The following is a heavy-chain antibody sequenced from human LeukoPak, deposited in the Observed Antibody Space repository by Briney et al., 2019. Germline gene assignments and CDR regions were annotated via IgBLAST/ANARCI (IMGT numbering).Heavy chain of an antibody. CDR2: ISWNSGSI. CDR3: AKDFHGGPGAFDI. Sequence: GGSLRLSCAASGFTFDDYAMHWVRQAPGTGLEWVSGISWNSGSIGYADSVKGRFTISRDNAKNSLYLQMNSLRAEDTALYYCAKDFHGGPGAFDIWGQGTMVTVSS. V-gene: IGHV3-9*01. CDR1: GFTFDDYA. J-gene: IGHJ3*02. D-gene: IGHD3-16*01.